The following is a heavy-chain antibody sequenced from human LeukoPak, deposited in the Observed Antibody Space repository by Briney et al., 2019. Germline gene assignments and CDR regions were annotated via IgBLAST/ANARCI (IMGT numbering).Heavy chain of an antibody. CDR2: IYPGDSDT. V-gene: IGHV5-51*01. Sequence: GESLKISCKGSGYSFTSYWFGWVRQMPGKGLEWMGIIYPGDSDTRYSPSFQGQVTISADKSISTAYLQWSSLKASDTAMYYCARASAAGRSLNWFDPWGQGTLVTVSS. CDR3: ARASAAGRSLNWFDP. CDR1: GYSFTSYW. D-gene: IGHD6-13*01. J-gene: IGHJ5*02.